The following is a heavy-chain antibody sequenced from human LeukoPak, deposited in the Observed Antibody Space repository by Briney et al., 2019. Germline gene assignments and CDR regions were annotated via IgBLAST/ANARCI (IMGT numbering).Heavy chain of an antibody. CDR2: IWYDGSNK. CDR3: ARVDTYGYGGFDY. Sequence: PGGSLRLSCAASGFTFSSYGMHWVRQAPGKGLEWVAVIWYDGSNKYYADSVKGRFTISRDNSKNTLYLQMKSLRAEDTAVYYCARVDTYGYGGFDYWGQGTLVTVSS. J-gene: IGHJ4*02. CDR1: GFTFSSYG. D-gene: IGHD5-18*01. V-gene: IGHV3-33*01.